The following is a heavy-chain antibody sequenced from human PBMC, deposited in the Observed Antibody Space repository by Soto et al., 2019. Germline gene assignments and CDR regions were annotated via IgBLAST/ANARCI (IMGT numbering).Heavy chain of an antibody. CDR1: GFTFSSYA. CDR2: ISGSGGST. CDR3: AKLINIVVVVAANDY. D-gene: IGHD2-15*01. V-gene: IGHV3-23*01. J-gene: IGHJ4*02. Sequence: GGSLRLSCAASGFTFSSYAMGWVRQAPGKGLEWVSAISGSGGSTYYADSVKGRFTISRDNSKNTLYLQMNSLRAEDTAVYYCAKLINIVVVVAANDYWGQGTLVTVSS.